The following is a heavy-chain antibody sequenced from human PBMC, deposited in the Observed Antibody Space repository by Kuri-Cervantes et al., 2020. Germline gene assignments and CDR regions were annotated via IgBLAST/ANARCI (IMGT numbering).Heavy chain of an antibody. CDR1: GFTVSSNY. CDR3: AVGTEGYCSGGSCYSGSPYNWFDP. CDR2: IYSGGST. D-gene: IGHD2-15*01. J-gene: IGHJ5*02. V-gene: IGHV3-53*01. Sequence: GESLKISCAASGFTVSSNYMSWVRQAPGKGLEWVSVIYSGGSTYYADSVKGRFTISRDNSKNTLYLQMNSLRAEDMAVYYCAVGTEGYCSGGSCYSGSPYNWFDPWGQGTLVTVSS.